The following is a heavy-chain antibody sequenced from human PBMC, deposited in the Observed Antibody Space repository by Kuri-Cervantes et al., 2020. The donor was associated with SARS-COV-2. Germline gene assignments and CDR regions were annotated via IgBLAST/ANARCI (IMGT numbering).Heavy chain of an antibody. J-gene: IGHJ5*02. CDR3: ARGVVAATANWFDP. D-gene: IGHD2-15*01. V-gene: IGHV4-34*01. CDR2: INHSGST. CDR1: GGSFSGYY. Sequence: SQTLSLTCAVYGGSFSGYYWSWIRQPPGKGLEWIGEINHSGSTNYNPSLKSRVTISVDTSKNQFSLKLGSVTAADTAVYYCARGVVAATANWFDPWGQGTLVTVSS.